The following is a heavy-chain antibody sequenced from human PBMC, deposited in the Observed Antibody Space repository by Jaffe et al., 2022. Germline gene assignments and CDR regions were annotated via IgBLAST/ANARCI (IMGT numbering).Heavy chain of an antibody. CDR1: GFTFSSYE. Sequence: EVQLVESGGGLVQPGGSLRLSCAASGFTFSSYEMNWVRQAPGKGLEWVSYISSSGSTIYYADSVKGRFTISRDNAKNSLYLQMNSLRAEDTAVYYCARRGVDTAMADDYWGQGTLVTVSS. CDR2: ISSSGSTI. V-gene: IGHV3-48*03. D-gene: IGHD5-18*01. CDR3: ARRGVDTAMADDY. J-gene: IGHJ4*02.